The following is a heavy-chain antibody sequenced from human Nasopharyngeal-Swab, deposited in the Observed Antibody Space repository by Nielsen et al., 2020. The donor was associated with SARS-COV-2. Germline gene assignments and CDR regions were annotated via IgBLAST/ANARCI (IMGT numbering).Heavy chain of an antibody. CDR1: GGSFSGYY. CDR3: ARDVGGYANFDY. CDR2: INHSGST. Sequence: SETLSLTCAVYGGSFSGYYWSWIRQPPGKGLEWIGEINHSGSTNYNPSLKSRVTMSVDTSKNQFSLKLSSVTAADTAVYYCARDVGGYANFDYWGQGTLVTVSS. J-gene: IGHJ4*02. D-gene: IGHD5-12*01. V-gene: IGHV4-34*01.